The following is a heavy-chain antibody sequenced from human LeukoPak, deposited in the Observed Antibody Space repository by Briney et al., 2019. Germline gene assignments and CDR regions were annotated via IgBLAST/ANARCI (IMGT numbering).Heavy chain of an antibody. D-gene: IGHD3-22*01. Sequence: GGSLRLSCAASGFTFSSYAMSWVRQAPGKGLEWVSAISGSGGDTYYADSVKGRFTISRDNVKNTLYLQMNSLRADDTAVYYCAKDLPNYYESSGYPSWGQGTLVTVSS. CDR3: AKDLPNYYESSGYPS. J-gene: IGHJ5*02. CDR1: GFTFSSYA. CDR2: ISGSGGDT. V-gene: IGHV3-23*01.